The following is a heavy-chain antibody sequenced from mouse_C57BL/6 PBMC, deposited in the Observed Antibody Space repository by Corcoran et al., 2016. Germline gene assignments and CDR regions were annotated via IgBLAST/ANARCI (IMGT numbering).Heavy chain of an antibody. CDR2: ISYDGSN. CDR3: AREAGTTWFAY. J-gene: IGHJ3*01. CDR1: GYSITSGYY. D-gene: IGHD4-1*01. Sequence: DVQLQESGPGLVKPSQYLSLTCSVSGYSITSGYYWNWIRQFPGNKLEWMGYISYDGSNNYNPSLKNRISITRDTSKNQFFLKLNSVTTEDTATYYCAREAGTTWFAYWGQGTLVTVSA. V-gene: IGHV3-6*01.